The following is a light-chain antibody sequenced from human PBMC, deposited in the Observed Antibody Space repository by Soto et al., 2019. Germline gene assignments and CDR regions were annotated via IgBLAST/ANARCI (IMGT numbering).Light chain of an antibody. J-gene: IGKJ5*01. CDR3: QQYNTYST. Sequence: DIQMTQSPSTLSASVGDRVTITCRASQSISRWLAWYQQKPVKAPKALIYDASTLRSGVPSRFSGGGSGTEFTLTSSSLQPDDFATYYCQQYNTYSTFGQGTRLEIK. CDR1: QSISRW. V-gene: IGKV1-5*01. CDR2: DAS.